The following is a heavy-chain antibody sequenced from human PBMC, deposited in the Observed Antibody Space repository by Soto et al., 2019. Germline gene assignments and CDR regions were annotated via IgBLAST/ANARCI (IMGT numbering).Heavy chain of an antibody. CDR2: INHSGST. V-gene: IGHV4-34*01. D-gene: IGHD3-3*01. CDR1: GGSFSGYY. CDR3: ARVQGFWSGYYVYYYYGMDV. Sequence: TLSLTCAVYGGSFSGYYWSWIRQPPGKGLEWIGEINHSGSTNYNPSLKSRVTISVDTSKNQFSLKLSSVTAADTAVYYCARVQGFWSGYYVYYYYGMDVWGQGTTVTVSS. J-gene: IGHJ6*02.